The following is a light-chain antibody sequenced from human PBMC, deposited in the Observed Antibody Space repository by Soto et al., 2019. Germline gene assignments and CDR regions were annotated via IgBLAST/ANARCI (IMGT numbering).Light chain of an antibody. J-gene: IGKJ4*01. V-gene: IGKV3-20*01. CDR2: GAS. CDR3: QQFSSYPLT. Sequence: EIVLTQSTGTLSLSPGDEATLSCKASQALTSKFLAWYQQKPGQAPRRLILGASSRDTGIPDRFSGGGSGTEFTLTISRLEPEDFAAYYCQQFSSYPLTFGGGTKVDIK. CDR1: QALTSKF.